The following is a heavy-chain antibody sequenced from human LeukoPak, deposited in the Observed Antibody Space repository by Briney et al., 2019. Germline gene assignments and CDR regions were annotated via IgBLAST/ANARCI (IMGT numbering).Heavy chain of an antibody. Sequence: GGSLRLSCAASGFTFSNYWMHWVRRVPGGGVVWVSRINRDGRRTRYADSVKGRFTISRDNAKNTLYLQMNSLRAEDTAVYYCARANYYDSSSYPQAFDYWGQGTLVTVSS. V-gene: IGHV3-74*01. CDR1: GFTFSNYW. J-gene: IGHJ4*02. D-gene: IGHD3-22*01. CDR3: ARANYYDSSSYPQAFDY. CDR2: INRDGRRT.